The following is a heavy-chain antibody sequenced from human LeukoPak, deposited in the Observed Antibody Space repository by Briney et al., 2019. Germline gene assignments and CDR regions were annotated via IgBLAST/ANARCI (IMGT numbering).Heavy chain of an antibody. CDR2: IYYSGST. J-gene: IGHJ4*02. CDR1: GGSISSYY. V-gene: IGHV4-59*08. D-gene: IGHD2-2*01. CDR3: ARQTIVVVPAARGSEFDY. Sequence: SETLSLTCTVSGGSISSYYWSWIRQPPGKGLEWIGYIYYSGSTNYNPSLKSRVTISVDTSKNQFSLKLSSVTAADTAVYYCARQTIVVVPAARGSEFDYWGQGTLVTVSS.